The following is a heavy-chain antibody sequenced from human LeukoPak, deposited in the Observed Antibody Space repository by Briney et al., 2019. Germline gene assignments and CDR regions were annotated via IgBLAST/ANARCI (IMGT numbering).Heavy chain of an antibody. J-gene: IGHJ3*02. CDR3: AREESPDAFDI. CDR1: GGSISSSSYY. V-gene: IGHV4-39*07. CDR2: IYYSGST. Sequence: SETLSLTCTVSGGSISSSSYYWGWIRQPPGKGLEWIGSIYYSGSTYYNPSLKSRVTISVDTSKNQFSLKLSSVTAADTAVYYCAREESPDAFDIWGQGTMVTVSS.